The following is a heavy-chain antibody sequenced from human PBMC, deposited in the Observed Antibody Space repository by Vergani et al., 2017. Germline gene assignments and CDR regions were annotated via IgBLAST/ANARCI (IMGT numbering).Heavy chain of an antibody. V-gene: IGHV1-3*01. J-gene: IGHJ4*02. Sequence: QVQLVQSGAEVKKPGASVKVSCKASGYTFTSYAMHWVRQAPGQRLEWMGWINAGNGNTKYSQKFQGRVTITRDTSASTAYMELSSLRSEDTAVYYCARVLPPIKYFDYWGQGTLVTVSS. CDR2: INAGNGNT. CDR1: GYTFTSYA. CDR3: ARVLPPIKYFDY. D-gene: IGHD1-14*01.